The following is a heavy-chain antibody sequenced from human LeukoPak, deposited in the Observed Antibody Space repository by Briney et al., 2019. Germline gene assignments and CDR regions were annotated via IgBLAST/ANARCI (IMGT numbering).Heavy chain of an antibody. D-gene: IGHD3-22*01. Sequence: PGGSLRLSCAASGFTFTSFSMNWVRQAPGKGLEWVSSISSSSSYIYYADSVKGRFTISRDNAKNSLYLRMNSLRAEDTAVYYCAGPPLSGYSSVWGQGTLVTVSS. CDR2: ISSSSSYI. V-gene: IGHV3-21*01. J-gene: IGHJ4*02. CDR1: GFTFTSFS. CDR3: AGPPLSGYSSV.